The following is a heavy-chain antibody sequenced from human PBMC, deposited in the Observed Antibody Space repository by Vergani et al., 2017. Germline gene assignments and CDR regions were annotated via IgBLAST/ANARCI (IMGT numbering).Heavy chain of an antibody. CDR2: TIPIFGTA. CDR1: GGTFNNSA. J-gene: IGHJ4*02. Sequence: QVQLVQSGAEVKKPGSSVKVPCKASGGTFNNSAISWARQAPGQGLAWMGRTIPIFGTANYAQMFQDRVTITADESTSTAYMELSSLRSEDTAVYYCARDLPYYYGSGSYYDPYYFDSWGQGTLVTVSS. D-gene: IGHD3-10*01. V-gene: IGHV1-69*13. CDR3: ARDLPYYYGSGSYYDPYYFDS.